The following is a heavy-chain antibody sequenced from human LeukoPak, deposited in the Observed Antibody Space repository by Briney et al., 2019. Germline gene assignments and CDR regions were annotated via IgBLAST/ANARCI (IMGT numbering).Heavy chain of an antibody. V-gene: IGHV1-69*05. CDR3: ASPEPYNWNYYFDY. D-gene: IGHD1-7*01. J-gene: IGHJ4*02. Sequence: GASVKVSCKASGGTFSSYVISWVRQAPGQGLEWMGGIIPIFGTANYAQKFQGRVTITTDESTSTAYMELSSLRSEDTAVYYCASPEPYNWNYYFDYWGQGTLVTVSS. CDR1: GGTFSSYV. CDR2: IIPIFGTA.